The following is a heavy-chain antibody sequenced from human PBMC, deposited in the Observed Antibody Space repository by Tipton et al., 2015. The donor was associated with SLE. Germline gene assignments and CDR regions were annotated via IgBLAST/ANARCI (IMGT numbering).Heavy chain of an antibody. D-gene: IGHD3-3*01. Sequence: SLRLSCAASGISFTDYSMYWVRQAPGKGLEWVSYISSSGSYTNLADSVKGRFTISRDNAKNSLYLQMNSLRAEDTAVYYCAREVSAFWSGYYDYWGQGTLVTVSS. V-gene: IGHV3-11*06. CDR3: AREVSAFWSGYYDY. J-gene: IGHJ4*02. CDR2: ISSSGSYT. CDR1: GISFTDYS.